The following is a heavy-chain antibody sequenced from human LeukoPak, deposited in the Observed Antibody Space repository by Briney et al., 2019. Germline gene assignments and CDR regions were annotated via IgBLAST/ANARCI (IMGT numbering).Heavy chain of an antibody. CDR2: INWNGGRT. J-gene: IGHJ4*02. CDR1: GFPFDDYD. CDR3: ARAFKYSMSGYFFDY. D-gene: IGHD2-21*01. Sequence: PGGSLRLSCAASGFPFDDYDMSWVRQAPGKGLEWVSGINWNGGRTGYAESVKGRFTISRDNAKNSLYLQMNSLRAEDTALYYCARAFKYSMSGYFFDYWGQGTLVTVSS. V-gene: IGHV3-20*04.